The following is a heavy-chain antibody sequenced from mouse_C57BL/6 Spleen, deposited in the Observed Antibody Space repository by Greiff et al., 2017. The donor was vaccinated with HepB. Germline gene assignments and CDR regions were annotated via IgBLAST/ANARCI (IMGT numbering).Heavy chain of an antibody. V-gene: IGHV5-6*01. CDR2: ISSGGSYT. D-gene: IGHD4-1*01. CDR1: GFTFSSYG. Sequence: EVKLVESGGDLVKPGGSLKLSCAASGFTFSSYGMSWVRQTPDKRLEWVATISSGGSYTYYPDSVKGRFTISRDNAKNTLYLQMSSLKSEDTAMYYCAELGKGYWGQGTTLTVSS. CDR3: AELGKGY. J-gene: IGHJ2*01.